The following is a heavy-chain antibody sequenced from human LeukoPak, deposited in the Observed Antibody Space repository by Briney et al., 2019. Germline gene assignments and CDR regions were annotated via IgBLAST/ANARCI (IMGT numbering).Heavy chain of an antibody. Sequence: PGGSLRLSCAASGFTFSNYAMSWVRQAPGKGLEWVSSITGDCNYIFYADSVKGRFTISRDNAQNSLFLELNSLRAEDTAVYYCAKDGGYGSGSYYPDYWGQGTLVTVSS. CDR1: GFTFSNYA. D-gene: IGHD3-10*01. V-gene: IGHV3-21*04. CDR3: AKDGGYGSGSYYPDY. CDR2: ITGDCNYI. J-gene: IGHJ4*02.